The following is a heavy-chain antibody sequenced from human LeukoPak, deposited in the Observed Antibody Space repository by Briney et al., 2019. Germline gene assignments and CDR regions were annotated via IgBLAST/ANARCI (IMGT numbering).Heavy chain of an antibody. D-gene: IGHD3-22*01. Sequence: PSETLSLTCAISGGSISSYYWSWVRQPPGKGLEWIGYISYSGSTNYSPSLESRVTISVDTSKNQFSLNLSSLTAADTAVYYCARAQRYTYYYVSSIVFDVWGQGTMVTVSS. V-gene: IGHV4-59*01. CDR3: ARAQRYTYYYVSSIVFDV. CDR2: ISYSGST. J-gene: IGHJ3*01. CDR1: GGSISSYY.